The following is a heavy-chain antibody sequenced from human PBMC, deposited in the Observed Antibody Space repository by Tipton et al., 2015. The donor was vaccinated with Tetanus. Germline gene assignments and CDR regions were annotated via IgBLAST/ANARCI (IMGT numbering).Heavy chain of an antibody. J-gene: IGHJ3*01. Sequence: VKPSQTLSLTCTVSGDSLVRGGYYWSWIRQAPGKGLEWIGEINHSGSSSYSPSLKSRVTISVDTSKNQFSLRLRSVAAADTAVYYCARGGRDAYNNPLGAFDVWGRGTTVTVSS. CDR2: INHSGSS. V-gene: IGHV4-30-2*01. D-gene: IGHD5-24*01. CDR3: ARGGRDAYNNPLGAFDV. CDR1: GDSLVRGGYY.